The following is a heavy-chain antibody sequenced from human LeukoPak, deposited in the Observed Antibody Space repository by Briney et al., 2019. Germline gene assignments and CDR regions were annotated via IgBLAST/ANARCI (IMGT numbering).Heavy chain of an antibody. CDR1: GGSISSSNW. J-gene: IGHJ6*03. V-gene: IGHV4-4*02. Sequence: SGTLSLTCAVPGGSISSSNWWSWVRQPPGKGLEWIGEIYHSGSTNYNPSLKSRVTISVDKSKNQFSLKLSSVTAADTAVYYCARLVSYSSSWYNYYYYMDVWGRGTLVTVSS. CDR3: ARLVSYSSSWYNYYYYMDV. D-gene: IGHD6-13*01. CDR2: IYHSGST.